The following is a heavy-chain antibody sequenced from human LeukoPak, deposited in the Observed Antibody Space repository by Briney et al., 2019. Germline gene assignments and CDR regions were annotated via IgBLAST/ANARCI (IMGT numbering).Heavy chain of an antibody. D-gene: IGHD2-2*01. V-gene: IGHV4-34*01. Sequence: SETLSLTCAVYGGSFSSYYWSWIRQPPGRGLEWIGEINHSEYINYNPSLKSRATISGDTSKKQFSLKLGSVTAADTAVYYCARGNGYCSSTSCPHWFDPWGEGNLVTVSS. CDR3: ARGNGYCSSTSCPHWFDP. CDR2: INHSEYI. CDR1: GGSFSSYY. J-gene: IGHJ5*02.